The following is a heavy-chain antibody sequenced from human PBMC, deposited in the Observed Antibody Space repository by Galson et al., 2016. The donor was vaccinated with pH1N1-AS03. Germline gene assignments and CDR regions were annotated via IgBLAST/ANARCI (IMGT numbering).Heavy chain of an antibody. CDR3: ARMSALGGVIDY. CDR2: IDWDDDK. V-gene: IGHV2-70*04. J-gene: IGHJ4*02. D-gene: IGHD3-16*01. CDR1: GFSLGTSGMR. Sequence: PALVKPTQTLTLTCSFSGFSLGTSGMRVSWIRQPPGRALEWLARIDWDDDKFYSTSLKTRLTHSKDPSKDQVVLTMTNLDPIDTATYYCARMSALGGVIDYWGQGTLVTVSS.